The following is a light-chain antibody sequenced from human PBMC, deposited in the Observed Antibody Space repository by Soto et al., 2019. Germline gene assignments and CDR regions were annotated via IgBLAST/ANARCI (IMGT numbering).Light chain of an antibody. CDR2: GAS. CDR1: QSVRSRY. J-gene: IGKJ1*01. V-gene: IGKV3-20*01. Sequence: EIVFTQSPGTLSFSRGERATLSCRASQSVRSRYLAWYQQKPGQAPRLLIYGASSRATGIPDRFSGSGSETGFTLTISRLEPEDFAVYYCHQYGSSPSTLGQGTKVDIK. CDR3: HQYGSSPST.